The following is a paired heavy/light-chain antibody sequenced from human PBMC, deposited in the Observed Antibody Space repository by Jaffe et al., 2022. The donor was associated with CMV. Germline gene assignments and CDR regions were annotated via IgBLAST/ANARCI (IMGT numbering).Light chain of an antibody. CDR3: EQFKSFPLS. J-gene: IGKJ4*01. V-gene: IGKV1-9*01. Sequence: DIQLTQSPSFLSASVGDRVTITCRATQDINRYLAWYQQKPGGAPNLLISGASTLQSGVPSRFSGSGSGTEFTLTVSRLQPEDFATYYCEQFKSFPLSFGGGTKLEIK. CDR2: GAS. CDR1: QDINRY.
Heavy chain of an antibody. CDR3: VRYVRESANYYHDC. CDR2: IFASGDYT. J-gene: IGHJ4*02. V-gene: IGHV3-23*01. Sequence: VHLLESGGGLVQPGGSLRVSCAVSGFPFSAYAMSWVRQAPGRGLEWVSTIFASGDYTSYAASVRGRFTISRDISKNTLFLQMDSLRVEDTAVYYCVRYVRESANYYHDCWGQGTLVSVSS. D-gene: IGHD4-4*01. CDR1: GFPFSAYA.